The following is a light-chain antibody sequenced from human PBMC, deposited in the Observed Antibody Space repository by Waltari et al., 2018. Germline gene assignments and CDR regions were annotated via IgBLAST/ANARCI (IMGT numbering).Light chain of an antibody. CDR3: TSLAAGSTWV. J-gene: IGLJ3*02. Sequence: QSALTQPPSASGSPGPSVTIACTGTSSPGGYSHYVSWYQQHPGKAPKLMIYEVPKRPSGVPDRFSGSKSDNTASLTVSGVQVEDEADYYCTSLAAGSTWVFGGGTKMTVL. V-gene: IGLV2-8*01. CDR2: EVP. CDR1: SSPGGYSHY.